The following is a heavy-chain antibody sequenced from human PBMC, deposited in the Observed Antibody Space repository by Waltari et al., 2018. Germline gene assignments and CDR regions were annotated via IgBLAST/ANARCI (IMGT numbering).Heavy chain of an antibody. Sequence: VQLLESGGGLVQSGGSLRLSCAASGFPFRRYALNWARQAPGKGVEWVSVISGSGGSTDYADSVKGRFTISRDNSKNTLYLQMNNLRVEDTAVYYCASSLYGDYTQIWGRVFDYWGQGTLVTVSS. V-gene: IGHV3-23*01. CDR2: ISGSGGST. D-gene: IGHD4-17*01. CDR1: GFPFRRYA. J-gene: IGHJ4*02. CDR3: ASSLYGDYTQIWGRVFDY.